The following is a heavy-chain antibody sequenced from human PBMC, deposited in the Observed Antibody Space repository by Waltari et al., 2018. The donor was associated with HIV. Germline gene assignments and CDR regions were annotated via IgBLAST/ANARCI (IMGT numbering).Heavy chain of an antibody. Sequence: EVQLVESGGGLVQPGGSLRLSCAASGFTFSSYWMSWVRQAPGKGLEGVANIKQDGSEKYYVDSVKGRFTISRDNAKNSLYLQMNSLRAEDTAVYYCARGTLRFLEWLLSDGKSDDALDIWGQGTMVTVSS. CDR2: IKQDGSEK. V-gene: IGHV3-7*01. CDR3: ARGTLRFLEWLLSDGKSDDALDI. CDR1: GFTFSSYW. J-gene: IGHJ3*02. D-gene: IGHD3-3*01.